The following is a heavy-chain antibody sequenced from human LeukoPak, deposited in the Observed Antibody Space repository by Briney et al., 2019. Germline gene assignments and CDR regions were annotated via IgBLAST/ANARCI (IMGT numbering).Heavy chain of an antibody. V-gene: IGHV4-34*01. CDR3: ARVRGGSDY. CDR1: GGSFSGYY. D-gene: IGHD2-15*01. Sequence: PSETLSLTCAVYGGSFSGYYWSWIRQPPGKGLEWIGEINHSGSTNYNPSLKSRATISVDTSKNQFSLKLSSVTAADTAVYYCARVRGGSDYWGQGTLVTVSS. CDR2: INHSGST. J-gene: IGHJ4*02.